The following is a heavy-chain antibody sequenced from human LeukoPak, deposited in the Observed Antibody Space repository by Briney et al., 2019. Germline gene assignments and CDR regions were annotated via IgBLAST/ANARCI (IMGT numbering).Heavy chain of an antibody. D-gene: IGHD3-9*01. Sequence: GGSLSLSCAASGFTFDDYGMSWVRQAPGKGLEWVAGINWNGGSKGYVDSVKGRFTISRDNAKNFLHLQMNSLRAEDTALYYCARGSYDILTGFNWFDPWGQGTLVTVSS. CDR2: INWNGGSK. CDR3: ARGSYDILTGFNWFDP. J-gene: IGHJ5*02. V-gene: IGHV3-20*04. CDR1: GFTFDDYG.